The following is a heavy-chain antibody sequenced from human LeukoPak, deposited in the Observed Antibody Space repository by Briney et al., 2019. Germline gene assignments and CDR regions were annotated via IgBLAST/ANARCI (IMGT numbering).Heavy chain of an antibody. J-gene: IGHJ4*02. CDR3: TRYNNDHFDY. D-gene: IGHD1-14*01. V-gene: IGHV3-33*01. Sequence: GGSLRLSCAGSGFTFGGYGMHWFRQTPGKGLEWVAVIAYDGSRAFYADSVKGRFTVSRDNSKNTMSEQMDDLRAEDTAVYYCTRYNNDHFDYWGQGTLVTVSS. CDR1: GFTFGGYG. CDR2: IAYDGSRA.